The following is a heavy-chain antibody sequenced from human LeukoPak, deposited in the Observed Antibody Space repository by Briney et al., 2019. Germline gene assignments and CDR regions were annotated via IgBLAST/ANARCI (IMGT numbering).Heavy chain of an antibody. Sequence: SETLSLTCTVSGGSISSGSYYWSWIRQPAGKGLEWIGRIYTSGSTNYNPSLKSRVTISVDRSKNQFSLKLSSVTAADTAVYYCARAIVVVPAASFDYWGQGTLVTVSS. J-gene: IGHJ4*02. V-gene: IGHV4-61*02. CDR1: GGSISSGSYY. D-gene: IGHD2-2*01. CDR3: ARAIVVVPAASFDY. CDR2: IYTSGST.